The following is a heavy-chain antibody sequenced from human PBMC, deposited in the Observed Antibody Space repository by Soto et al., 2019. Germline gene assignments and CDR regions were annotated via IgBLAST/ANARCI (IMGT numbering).Heavy chain of an antibody. V-gene: IGHV1-69*02. CDR3: ARSYCSGGSCYSFPIDY. CDR2: LIPILGIA. J-gene: IGHJ4*02. D-gene: IGHD2-15*01. Sequence: QVQLVQSGAEVKKPGSSVKVSCKASGGTFSSYTISWVRQAPGQGLEWMGRLIPILGIANYAQKFQGRVTMTADKSTSTAYMELSSLRSEDTAVYYCARSYCSGGSCYSFPIDYWGQGTLVTVSS. CDR1: GGTFSSYT.